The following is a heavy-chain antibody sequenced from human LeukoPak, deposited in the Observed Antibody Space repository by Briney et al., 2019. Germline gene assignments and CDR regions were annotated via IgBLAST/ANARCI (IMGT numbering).Heavy chain of an antibody. V-gene: IGHV3-15*01. CDR2: IKSKTDGGTT. CDR1: GFTFSNAW. CDR3: STDLKRPVGASPP. J-gene: IGHJ5*01. D-gene: IGHD1-26*01. Sequence: GGSLRLSCAASGFTFSNAWMSWVRQAPGKGLEWVGRIKSKTDGGTTDYAAPVKGRFTISRDDAKNTLYLQMNSLKTEDTAVYFCSTDLKRPVGASPPWGQGTLVTVSS.